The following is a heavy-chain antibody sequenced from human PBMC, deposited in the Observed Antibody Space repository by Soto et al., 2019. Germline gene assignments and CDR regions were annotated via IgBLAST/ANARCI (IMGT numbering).Heavy chain of an antibody. D-gene: IGHD3-10*01. CDR1: GGSFSGYY. V-gene: IGHV4-34*01. J-gene: IGHJ4*02. Sequence: QVQLQQWGAGLLKPSETLSLTCAVYGGSFSGYYWSWIRQPPGKGLEWIGEINHTGSTNYNPSLKSRATISVDTSKNQFSLKLSSVTAADTAVYYCPRGGDSITYYYGSGSCFDYWGQGTLVTVAS. CDR2: INHTGST. CDR3: PRGGDSITYYYGSGSCFDY.